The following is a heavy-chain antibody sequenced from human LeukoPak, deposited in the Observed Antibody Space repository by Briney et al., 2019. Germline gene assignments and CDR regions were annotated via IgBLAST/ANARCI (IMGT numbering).Heavy chain of an antibody. CDR2: IYTSGST. CDR3: ARDQYYYGSGSGYDY. D-gene: IGHD3-10*01. J-gene: IGHJ4*02. V-gene: IGHV4-4*07. Sequence: SETLSLTCSVSGGSISSYYWSWIRQPAGKGLEWIGRIYTSGSTNYNPSLKSRVTMSVDTSKNQFSLKLSSVTAADTAVYYCARDQYYYGSGSGYDYWGQGTLVTVSS. CDR1: GGSISSYY.